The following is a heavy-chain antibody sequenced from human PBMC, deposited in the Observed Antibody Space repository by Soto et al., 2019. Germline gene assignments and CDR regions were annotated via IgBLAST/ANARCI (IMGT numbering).Heavy chain of an antibody. Sequence: QVQLQESGPGLVKPSQTLSLTCTVSGGSISSGGYYWSWIRQHPGKGMEWIGYIYYSGSTYYNPYLKRRVTISVDTSKNQFSLKLSSVTAADTAVYYCARGSPPSHGGDYYRFWVFDYWGQGTLVTVSS. CDR3: ARGSPPSHGGDYYRFWVFDY. V-gene: IGHV4-31*03. J-gene: IGHJ4*02. CDR1: GGSISSGGYY. CDR2: IYYSGST. D-gene: IGHD2-21*01.